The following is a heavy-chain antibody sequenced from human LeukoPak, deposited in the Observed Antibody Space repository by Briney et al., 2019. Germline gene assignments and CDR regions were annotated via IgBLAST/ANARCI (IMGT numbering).Heavy chain of an antibody. J-gene: IGHJ6*03. CDR3: ARASSSGSPPYYYYMDV. CDR2: IGTAGDT. Sequence: PGGSLRLSCAASGFTFSSYDMHWVRQATGKGLEWVSAIGTAGDTYYPGSVKGRFTISRENAKNSLYLQMNSLRAGDTAVYYCARASSSGSPPYYYYMDVWGKGTTVTISS. CDR1: GFTFSSYD. V-gene: IGHV3-13*01. D-gene: IGHD6-13*01.